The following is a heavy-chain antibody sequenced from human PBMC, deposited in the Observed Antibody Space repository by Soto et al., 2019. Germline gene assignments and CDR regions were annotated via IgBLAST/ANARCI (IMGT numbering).Heavy chain of an antibody. CDR3: ASSPGHFASLLYDY. CDR2: IYHSGST. Sequence: PSETLSLTCAVSGGSISSGGYSWSWIRQPPGKGLEWIGYIYHSGSTYYNPSLKSRVTISVDRSKNQFSLKLSSVTAADTAVYYCASSPGHFASLLYDYSGQGTRVTVSS. J-gene: IGHJ4*02. CDR1: GGSISSGGYS. D-gene: IGHD3-9*01. V-gene: IGHV4-30-2*01.